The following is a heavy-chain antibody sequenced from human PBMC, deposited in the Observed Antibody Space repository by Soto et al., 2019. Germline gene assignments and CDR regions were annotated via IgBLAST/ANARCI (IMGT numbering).Heavy chain of an antibody. CDR2: IYWDGDE. D-gene: IGHD2-15*01. Sequence: QITLKESGPTLVKPTQTLTLTCTFSGFSVSTSGVGVAWIRQPPGKALEWLALIYWDGDERYSPFLQSRVTITKDTSKNQGVLTMTNMEPVDTATDYCAHKGGRGAAMDVWGQGTTVTVSS. CDR3: AHKGGRGAAMDV. V-gene: IGHV2-5*02. CDR1: GFSVSTSGVG. J-gene: IGHJ6*02.